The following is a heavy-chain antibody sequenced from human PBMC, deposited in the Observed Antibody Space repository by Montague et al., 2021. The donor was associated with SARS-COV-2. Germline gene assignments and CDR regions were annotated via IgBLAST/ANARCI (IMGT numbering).Heavy chain of an antibody. V-gene: IGHV3-30*04. Sequence: SLRLSCAASGFTFSSYAMHWVRQAPGKGLEWVAVISYDGSNKYYADSVKDRFTISRDNSENTLYLQMNSLRAEDTAVYYCARGFRGGYSTFDYWGQGTLVTVSS. D-gene: IGHD2-21*01. J-gene: IGHJ4*02. CDR3: ARGFRGGYSTFDY. CDR2: ISYDGSNK. CDR1: GFTFSSYA.